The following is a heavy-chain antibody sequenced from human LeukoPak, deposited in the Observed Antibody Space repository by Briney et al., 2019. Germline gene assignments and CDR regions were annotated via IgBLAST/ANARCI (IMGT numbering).Heavy chain of an antibody. CDR3: ARAMGYSYDSSGYQYYFDY. CDR1: GFTVSSNY. V-gene: IGHV3-53*01. D-gene: IGHD3-22*01. Sequence: TGRSLRLSCAASGFTVSSNYMSWVRQAPGKGLEWVSVIYAGGSTYYADSVKGRFTISRDNSKNTLYLQMNSLRVEDTALYYCARAMGYSYDSSGYQYYFDYWGQGTLVTVSS. J-gene: IGHJ4*02. CDR2: IYAGGST.